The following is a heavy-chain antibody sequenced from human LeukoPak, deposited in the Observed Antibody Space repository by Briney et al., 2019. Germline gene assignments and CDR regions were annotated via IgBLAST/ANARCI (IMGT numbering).Heavy chain of an antibody. CDR3: ARDLDY. CDR2: INHSGNT. CDR1: GGSFSGYY. J-gene: IGHJ4*02. Sequence: SETLSLTCAVYGGSFSGYYWSWIRQPPGKGLEWIGEINHSGNTNYNPSLKSRVTISVDTSKNQFSLKLSSVTAADTAVYYCARDLDYWGQGTLVTVSS. V-gene: IGHV4-34*01.